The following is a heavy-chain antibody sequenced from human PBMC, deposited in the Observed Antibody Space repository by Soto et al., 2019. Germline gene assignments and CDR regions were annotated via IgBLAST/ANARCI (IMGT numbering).Heavy chain of an antibody. CDR3: AASYGSGYRAFDY. D-gene: IGHD3-10*01. CDR2: INPIVSMS. J-gene: IGHJ4*02. V-gene: IGHV1-69*02. CDR1: GDTFSFYT. Sequence: QVQLVQSGTEVKKPGSSVKVSCKASGDTFSFYTINWVRQAPGLGLEWVGRINPIVSMSNYAQKFQGRVSXTXDXXTRTAYMELRSLRSDDTAMYFWAASYGSGYRAFDYWGQGALVIVSS.